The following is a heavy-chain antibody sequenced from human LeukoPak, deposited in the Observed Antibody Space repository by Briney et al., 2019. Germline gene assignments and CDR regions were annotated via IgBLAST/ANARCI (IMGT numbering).Heavy chain of an antibody. CDR1: GFTFSSYA. D-gene: IGHD3-16*01. CDR3: ASSRLGGYFDY. J-gene: IGHJ4*02. CDR2: ISYDGSNK. V-gene: IGHV3-30-3*01. Sequence: GGSLRLSCAASGFTFSSYAMHWVRQAPGKGLEWVAVISYDGSNKYYADSVKGRFTISRDNSKNTLYLQMNSLRAEDTAVYYCASSRLGGYFDYWGQGTLVTVSS.